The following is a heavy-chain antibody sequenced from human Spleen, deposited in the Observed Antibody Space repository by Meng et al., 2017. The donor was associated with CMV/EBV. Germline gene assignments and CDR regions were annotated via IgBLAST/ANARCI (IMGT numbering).Heavy chain of an antibody. CDR1: GFTVSSTY. D-gene: IGHD3-10*01. Sequence: GESLKISCAASGFTVSSTYMSWVRQAPGKGLEWVSDIFGSGSTVYPDSVKGRFTISRDNAKNTLYLQMNSLRAADTAVYYCAKVISSGSHFDALDFWGQGTMVTVSS. CDR2: IFGSGST. V-gene: IGHV3-66*01. J-gene: IGHJ3*01. CDR3: AKVISSGSHFDALDF.